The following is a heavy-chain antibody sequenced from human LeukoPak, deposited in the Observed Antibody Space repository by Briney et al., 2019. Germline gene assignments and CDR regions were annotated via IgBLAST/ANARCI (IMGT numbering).Heavy chain of an antibody. Sequence: PSVTLSLTCTVSGASISDYYWSWIRQSPGKGVEWLVYIYYTGTTKYNPSLTSRVTISVDTSKSQFSVKLSSVTAADTAVYYCARDYDNSGLRHFDLWGRGTLVTVSS. CDR1: GASISDYY. J-gene: IGHJ2*01. D-gene: IGHD3-22*01. CDR2: IYYTGTT. CDR3: ARDYDNSGLRHFDL. V-gene: IGHV4-59*01.